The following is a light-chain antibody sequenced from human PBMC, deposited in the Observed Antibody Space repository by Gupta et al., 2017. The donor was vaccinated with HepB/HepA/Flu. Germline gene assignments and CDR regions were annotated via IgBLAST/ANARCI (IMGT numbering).Light chain of an antibody. Sequence: EIVLTQSPGTLSLSAGERVTLSCRASQSVNHYLAWYQQKPGQAPRLIIYGASSRANGIPDRFSGSGDWKDFTLTSSRRETEDFAFYYVQQDHRSPTFGQGTKVEIK. CDR2: GAS. CDR3: QQDHRSPT. V-gene: IGKV3-20*01. J-gene: IGKJ1*01. CDR1: QSVNHY.